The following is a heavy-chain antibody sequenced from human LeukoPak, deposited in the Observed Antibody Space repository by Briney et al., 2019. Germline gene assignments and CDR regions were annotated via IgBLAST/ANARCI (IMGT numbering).Heavy chain of an antibody. D-gene: IGHD3-3*01. V-gene: IGHV1-69*13. Sequence: GASVKVSCKASGYTFTSYGISWVRQAPGQGLEWMGGIIPIFGTANYAQKFQGRVTITADESTSTAYMELSSLRSEDTAVYYCARDLYDFWSGRLLRIFDYWGQGTLVTVSS. CDR1: GYTFTSYG. CDR3: ARDLYDFWSGRLLRIFDY. CDR2: IIPIFGTA. J-gene: IGHJ4*02.